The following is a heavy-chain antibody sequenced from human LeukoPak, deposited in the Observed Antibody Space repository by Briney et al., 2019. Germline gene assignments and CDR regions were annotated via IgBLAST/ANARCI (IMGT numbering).Heavy chain of an antibody. Sequence: SETLSLTCTVSGGSISSGGYYWSWIRQPPGKGLEWIGYIYHSGSTYYNPSLKSRVTISADRSRNQFSLKLSSVTAADTAVYYCARRGYSSSTGDMDVWGKGTTVTVSS. J-gene: IGHJ6*03. D-gene: IGHD6-6*01. CDR3: ARRGYSSSTGDMDV. V-gene: IGHV4-30-2*01. CDR2: IYHSGST. CDR1: GGSISSGGYY.